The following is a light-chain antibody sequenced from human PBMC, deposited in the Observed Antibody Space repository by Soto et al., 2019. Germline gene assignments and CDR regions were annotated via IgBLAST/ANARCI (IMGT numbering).Light chain of an antibody. Sequence: EIALTQSPATRYLSPGERATLSCRASQSISRSLAWYQQKPGQAPRLLSHDASARVTGIPARFSGSGSETDFTLTISSLEPEDFAVYYCQQRGSWPPSITFGQGTRLEIK. J-gene: IGKJ5*01. CDR2: DAS. V-gene: IGKV3-11*01. CDR3: QQRGSWPPSIT. CDR1: QSISRS.